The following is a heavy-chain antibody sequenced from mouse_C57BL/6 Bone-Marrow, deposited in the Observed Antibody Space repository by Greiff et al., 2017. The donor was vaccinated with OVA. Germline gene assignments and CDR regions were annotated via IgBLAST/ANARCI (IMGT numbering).Heavy chain of an antibody. V-gene: IGHV1-64*01. J-gene: IGHJ2*01. Sequence: QVQLQQPGAELVKPGASVKLSCKASGYTFTSYWMHWVKQRPGQGLEWIGMIHPNSGSTNYNEKFTSKATLTVDKSSSTAYMQLSSLTSEDSAVYYCARNYDGSSIDYWGQGTTLTVSS. CDR3: ARNYDGSSIDY. D-gene: IGHD1-1*01. CDR2: IHPNSGST. CDR1: GYTFTSYW.